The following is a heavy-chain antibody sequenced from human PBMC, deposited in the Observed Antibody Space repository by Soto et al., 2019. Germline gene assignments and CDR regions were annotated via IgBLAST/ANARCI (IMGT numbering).Heavy chain of an antibody. Sequence: QVQLQESGPGLVKPSETLSLTCTVSGGSVSSGSYYWSWIRQPPGKGLEWIGYIYYSGSTNYNPSLKSRVTISVDTSKNQFSLKLSSVTAADTAMYYCASQSGGVYWYFDLWGRGTLVTVSS. CDR3: ASQSGGVYWYFDL. V-gene: IGHV4-61*01. D-gene: IGHD2-8*02. CDR2: IYYSGST. J-gene: IGHJ2*01. CDR1: GGSVSSGSYY.